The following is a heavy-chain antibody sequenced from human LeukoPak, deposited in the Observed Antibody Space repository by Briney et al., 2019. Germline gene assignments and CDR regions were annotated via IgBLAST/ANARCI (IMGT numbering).Heavy chain of an antibody. CDR3: ARDGPVLLWFGEPPFDY. J-gene: IGHJ4*02. CDR1: GFTFSSYS. V-gene: IGHV3-21*01. D-gene: IGHD3-10*01. Sequence: GGSLRLSCAASGFTFSSYSMNWVRQAPGKGLEWVSSISSSSSYIYYADSVKGRFTISRDNAKNSLYLQMNSLRAEDTAVYYCARDGPVLLWFGEPPFDYWGQGTLVTVSS. CDR2: ISSSSSYI.